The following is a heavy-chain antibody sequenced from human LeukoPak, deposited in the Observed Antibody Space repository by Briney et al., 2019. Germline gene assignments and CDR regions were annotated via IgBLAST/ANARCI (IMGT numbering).Heavy chain of an antibody. CDR1: GGSISSSNW. CDR2: IYHSGST. V-gene: IGHV4-4*02. CDR3: ARSYDILTGYFVGDYFDY. Sequence: SETLSLTCAVSGGSISSSNWWSWVRQPPGKGLEWIGEIYHSGSTNYNPSLKSRVTISVDKSKNQFSLKLSSVTAADTAVYYCARSYDILTGYFVGDYFDYWGQGTLVTVSS. D-gene: IGHD3-9*01. J-gene: IGHJ4*02.